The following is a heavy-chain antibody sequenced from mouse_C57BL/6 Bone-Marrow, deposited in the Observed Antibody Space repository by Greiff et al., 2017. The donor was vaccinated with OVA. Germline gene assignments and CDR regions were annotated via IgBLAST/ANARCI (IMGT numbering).Heavy chain of an antibody. Sequence: QVQLQQSGPELVKPGASVKISCKASGYAFSSSWMNWVKQRPGKGLEWIGRIYPGDGDTNYNGKFKGKATLTADKSSSTAYMQLSSLTSEDSAVYFCARRYDGYYGYAMDYWRQGTSVTVSS. CDR1: GYAFSSSW. V-gene: IGHV1-82*01. CDR2: IYPGDGDT. D-gene: IGHD2-3*01. J-gene: IGHJ4*01. CDR3: ARRYDGYYGYAMDY.